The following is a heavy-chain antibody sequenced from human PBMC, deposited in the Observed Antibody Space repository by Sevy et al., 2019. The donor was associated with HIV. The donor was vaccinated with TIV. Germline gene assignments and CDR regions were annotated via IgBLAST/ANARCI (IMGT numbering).Heavy chain of an antibody. Sequence: SETLSLTCTVSGGSISSGDYYWSWIRQPPGKGLEWIGYIYYSGSTYYNPSLKSRVTISVDTSKNQFSLKLSSVTAADTAVYYCGRGALYCSGGSCYFFDYWGQGTLVTVSS. CDR3: GRGALYCSGGSCYFFDY. D-gene: IGHD2-15*01. J-gene: IGHJ4*02. CDR1: GGSISSGDYY. CDR2: IYYSGST. V-gene: IGHV4-30-4*01.